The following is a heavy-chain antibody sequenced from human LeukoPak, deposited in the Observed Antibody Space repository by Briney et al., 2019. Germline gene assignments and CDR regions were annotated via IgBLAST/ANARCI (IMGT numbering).Heavy chain of an antibody. J-gene: IGHJ5*02. D-gene: IGHD4-17*01. CDR3: GLSTTTVTTRTIDQ. CDR2: IKHSGNS. V-gene: IGHV4-34*01. CDR1: GGSFSGYY. Sequence: SESLSLTCAVYGGSFSGYYWSWIRQPPGKGLEWIGEIKHSGNSKYKPSLESRVTMSVDTSKSQFSLKLDSVTAADTAVYYCGLSTTTVTTRTIDQWGQGTLVTVS.